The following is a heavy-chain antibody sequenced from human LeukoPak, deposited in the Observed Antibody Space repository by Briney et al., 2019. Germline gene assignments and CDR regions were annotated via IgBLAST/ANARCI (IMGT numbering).Heavy chain of an antibody. CDR3: ARAGLYCSGGSCYSGYYYGMDV. CDR2: IYYSGST. V-gene: IGHV4-30-4*08. CDR1: GGSFSGYY. D-gene: IGHD2-15*01. Sequence: SETLSLTCAVYGGSFSGYYWSWIRQPPGKGLEWIGYIYYSGSTYYNPSLKSRVTISVDTSKNQFSLKLSSVTAADTAVYYCARAGLYCSGGSCYSGYYYGMDVWGKGTTVTVSS. J-gene: IGHJ6*04.